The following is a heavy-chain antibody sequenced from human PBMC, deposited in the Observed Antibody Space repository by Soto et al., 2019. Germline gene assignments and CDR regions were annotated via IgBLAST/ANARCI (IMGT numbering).Heavy chain of an antibody. Sequence: GGSLRLSCAASGFTFSGYGMHWVRQAPGKGLGWVAVIWYNGSDKKYADSVKGRFTISRDNSEKTLYLQMHSLRAEDMAVYDCSKVPSEGLPTPYYFDYWGQGTLVTVSS. CDR1: GFTFSGYG. CDR2: IWYNGSDK. CDR3: SKVPSEGLPTPYYFDY. V-gene: IGHV3-30*02. J-gene: IGHJ4*02. D-gene: IGHD2-15*01.